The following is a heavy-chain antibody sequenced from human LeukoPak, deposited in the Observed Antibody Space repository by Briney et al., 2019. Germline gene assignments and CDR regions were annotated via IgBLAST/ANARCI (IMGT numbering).Heavy chain of an antibody. CDR1: GYTFTNYG. D-gene: IGHD2/OR15-2a*01. CDR3: ARDDKSNSWTWFDP. Sequence: GASVTVSFKASGYTFTNYGISWLRQAPGQGLEWMGLINAHNGNTKYAQKFQDRVTMTTDTSTSTAYMELRSLTFDDTAVYYCARDDKSNSWTWFDPWGQGTLVTVSS. CDR2: INAHNGNT. V-gene: IGHV1-18*01. J-gene: IGHJ5*02.